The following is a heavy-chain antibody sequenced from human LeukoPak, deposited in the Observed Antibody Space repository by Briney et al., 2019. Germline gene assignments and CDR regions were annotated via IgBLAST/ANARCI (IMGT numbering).Heavy chain of an antibody. V-gene: IGHV1-8*01. J-gene: IGHJ5*02. CDR3: ARGRFDP. Sequence: ASVRVSCKASGYTFHSYDINWVRQASGQGLEWMGWMNPGTENTGYAPKFLGRVSMTRDTSISTAYIDLNNLTSADTAVYYCARGRFDPWGQETQVIVSS. CDR2: MNPGTENT. CDR1: GYTFHSYD.